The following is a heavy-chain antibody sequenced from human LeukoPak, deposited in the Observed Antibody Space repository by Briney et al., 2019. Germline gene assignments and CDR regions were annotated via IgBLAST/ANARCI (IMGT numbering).Heavy chain of an antibody. D-gene: IGHD3-22*01. CDR3: ARGDSSGYYKNDAFDI. J-gene: IGHJ3*02. Sequence: SSETLSLTCTVSGGSISSYYWSWIRQPAGKGLEWIGRIYTSGSTNYNPSLKSRVTMSVDTSKNQFSLKLSSVTAADTAVYYCARGDSSGYYKNDAFDIWGQGTMVTVSS. V-gene: IGHV4-4*07. CDR1: GGSISSYY. CDR2: IYTSGST.